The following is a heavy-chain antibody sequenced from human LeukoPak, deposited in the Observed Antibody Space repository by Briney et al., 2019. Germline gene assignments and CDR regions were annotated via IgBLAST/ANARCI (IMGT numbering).Heavy chain of an antibody. D-gene: IGHD4-17*01. Sequence: PGGSLRISCAASGFTFSSYAMSWVRQAPGKGMEWVSAISGSGGSTYYADSVKGRFTISRDNSKNTLYLQMNSLRAGDTAVYYCAKGYHGDYTDFDYWGQGTLVTVSS. V-gene: IGHV3-23*01. CDR3: AKGYHGDYTDFDY. J-gene: IGHJ4*02. CDR2: ISGSGGST. CDR1: GFTFSSYA.